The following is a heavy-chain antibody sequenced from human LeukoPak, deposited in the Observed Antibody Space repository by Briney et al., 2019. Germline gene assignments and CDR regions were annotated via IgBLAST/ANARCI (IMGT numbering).Heavy chain of an antibody. Sequence: GGSLRLSCAASGFTFSSYWMHWVRQAPGKGLVWVSRINSDGSSTSYADSVKGRFTISRDNAKNTLYLQMNSLKTEDTAVYYCSRDVSGYRHDSRSAFDIWGQGTLVTVSS. CDR3: SRDVSGYRHDSRSAFDI. D-gene: IGHD5-18*01. J-gene: IGHJ3*02. CDR2: INSDGSST. V-gene: IGHV3-74*01. CDR1: GFTFSSYW.